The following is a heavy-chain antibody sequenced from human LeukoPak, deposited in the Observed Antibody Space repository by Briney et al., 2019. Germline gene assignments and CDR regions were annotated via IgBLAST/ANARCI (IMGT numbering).Heavy chain of an antibody. Sequence: ASVKVSCKASGYTFTNYGISWVRQAPGQGLEWMGWISGNNGDTNYAQKFQGRVTMTTDTSTSTAYMELRSLRSDDTAVYYCARTYGDNSFNYWGQGTLVTASS. J-gene: IGHJ4*02. CDR3: ARTYGDNSFNY. CDR1: GYTFTNYG. D-gene: IGHD4-23*01. V-gene: IGHV1-18*01. CDR2: ISGNNGDT.